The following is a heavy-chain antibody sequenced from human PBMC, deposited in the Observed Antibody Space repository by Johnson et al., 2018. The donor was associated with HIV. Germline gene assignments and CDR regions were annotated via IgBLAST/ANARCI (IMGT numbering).Heavy chain of an antibody. D-gene: IGHD3-10*01. CDR2: ISSSGSTI. J-gene: IGHJ3*02. V-gene: IGHV3-11*04. CDR1: GFTFSDYY. CDR3: AREGALGAYDAFYI. Sequence: QVQLVESGGGLVKPGRSLRLSCAGYGFTFSDYYLSWIRQSPGKGLEWVSYISSSGSTIYSADSVKGRFTISRDNAKNSLYLQMNSLRAEDTAVYYCAREGALGAYDAFYIWGQGTMVTVSS.